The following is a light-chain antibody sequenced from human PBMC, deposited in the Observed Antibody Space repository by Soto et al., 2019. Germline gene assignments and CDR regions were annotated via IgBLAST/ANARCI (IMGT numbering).Light chain of an antibody. J-gene: IGKJ4*01. CDR3: QQYNSFSGLT. CDR1: QSISTW. Sequence: DIQMTQSPSTLSASVGDRVTITCRASQSISTWLAWYQHKPGEAPKLLIYKASSLQSGVPSRFSGSASGTEFTLTSSSLQPDDFATYYCQQYNSFSGLTFGGGTKVEIK. V-gene: IGKV1-5*03. CDR2: KAS.